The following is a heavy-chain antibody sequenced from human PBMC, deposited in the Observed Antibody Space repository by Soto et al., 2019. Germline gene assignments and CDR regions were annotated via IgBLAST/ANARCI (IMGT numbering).Heavy chain of an antibody. D-gene: IGHD3-10*01. Sequence: EVQLVESGGGLVQPGESLRLSCAASGYNFSPFWMHWVRQAPGKGLEWVSHMNSDGSTKDYADSVKGRFTISRDNAKNTLYLQMNSLKAEDTAVYYCVRDRGYPDSFDVWGRGTMVTVSS. V-gene: IGHV3-74*01. J-gene: IGHJ3*01. CDR3: VRDRGYPDSFDV. CDR2: MNSDGSTK. CDR1: GYNFSPFW.